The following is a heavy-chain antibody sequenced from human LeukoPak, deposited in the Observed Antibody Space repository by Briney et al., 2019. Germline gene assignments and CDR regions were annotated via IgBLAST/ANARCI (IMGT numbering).Heavy chain of an antibody. J-gene: IGHJ4*02. CDR3: ARARVYDSSGYCFDY. Sequence: SETLSLTCTASGGSLSSYYWSWIRPPPGKGLEWIGYIYYSGSTNYNPSLKSRVTISVDTSKNQFSLKLSSVTAADTAVYYCARARVYDSSGYCFDYWGQGTLVTVSS. D-gene: IGHD3-22*01. CDR2: IYYSGST. CDR1: GGSLSSYY. V-gene: IGHV4-59*01.